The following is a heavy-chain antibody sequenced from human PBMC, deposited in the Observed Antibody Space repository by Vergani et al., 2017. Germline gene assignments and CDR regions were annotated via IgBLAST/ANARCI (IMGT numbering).Heavy chain of an antibody. D-gene: IGHD2-2*01. V-gene: IGHV3-33*01. CDR2: IWYDGSNK. CDR3: ERDAYRGCSSTSCSWTMQSYYYYYMDV. Sequence: QVQLVESGGGVFQPGRSLRLSCAASGVTFSSYGMHWVRQAPGKGLEWVAVIWYDGSNKYYADSVKGRFTISRDNSKNTLYLQMNSLRAEDTAVYYCERDAYRGCSSTSCSWTMQSYYYYYMDVWGKGTTVTVSS. CDR1: GVTFSSYG. J-gene: IGHJ6*03.